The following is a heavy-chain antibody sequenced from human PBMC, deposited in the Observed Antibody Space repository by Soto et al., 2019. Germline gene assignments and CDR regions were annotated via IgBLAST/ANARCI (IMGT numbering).Heavy chain of an antibody. CDR3: ARHVEGTTGTTAEGMDV. J-gene: IGHJ6*02. Sequence: GESLKISCKGSGYSFTSYWISWVRQMLGKGLEWMGRIDPSDSYTNYSPSFQGHVTISADKSISTAYLQWSSLKASDTAMYYCARHVEGTTGTTAEGMDVWGQGTTVTVSS. CDR2: IDPSDSYT. V-gene: IGHV5-10-1*01. CDR1: GYSFTSYW. D-gene: IGHD1-1*01.